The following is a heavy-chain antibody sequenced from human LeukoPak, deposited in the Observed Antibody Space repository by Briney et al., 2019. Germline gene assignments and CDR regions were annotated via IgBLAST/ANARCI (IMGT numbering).Heavy chain of an antibody. J-gene: IGHJ5*02. Sequence: GGSLRLSCAASGFTFSSYAMSWVRQAPGKGLEWVSAISGSGGSTYYADSVKGRFTISRDNSKSTLYLQMNSLRAEDTAVYYCAKDSAAGKYNWFDPWGQGTLVTVSS. CDR2: ISGSGGST. D-gene: IGHD6-13*01. CDR3: AKDSAAGKYNWFDP. V-gene: IGHV3-23*01. CDR1: GFTFSSYA.